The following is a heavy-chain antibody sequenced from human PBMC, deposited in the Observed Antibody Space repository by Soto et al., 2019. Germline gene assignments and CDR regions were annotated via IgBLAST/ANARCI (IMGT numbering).Heavy chain of an antibody. CDR3: AKFGMATTKRSPPYYIDY. CDR1: GFTFSGYA. D-gene: IGHD1-1*01. Sequence: GGALRLSCAASGFTFSGYAMSWVRQAPGKGLEWVSSISGSGGGTYYADSVKGRFTFSRDNSKNTLYLQMNSLRAEDTAVYYCAKFGMATTKRSPPYYIDYWGQGALVTVSS. V-gene: IGHV3-23*01. J-gene: IGHJ4*02. CDR2: ISGSGGGT.